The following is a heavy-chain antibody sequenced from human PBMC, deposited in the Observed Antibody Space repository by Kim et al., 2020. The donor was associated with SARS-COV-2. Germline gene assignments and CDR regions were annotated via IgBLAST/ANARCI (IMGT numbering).Heavy chain of an antibody. V-gene: IGHV3-33*06. D-gene: IGHD6-19*01. J-gene: IGHJ4*02. Sequence: DSVKGRFPMARADSKNTLYLHLNSLRAEDTAVYYCAKQAGYSSGWYSDYWGQGTLVTVSS. CDR3: AKQAGYSSGWYSDY.